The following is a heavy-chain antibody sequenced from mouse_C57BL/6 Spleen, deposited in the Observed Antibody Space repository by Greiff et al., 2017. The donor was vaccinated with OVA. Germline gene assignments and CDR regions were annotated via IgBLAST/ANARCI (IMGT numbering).Heavy chain of an antibody. V-gene: IGHV1-72*01. D-gene: IGHD1-1*01. CDR2: IDPNSGGT. CDR3: ARYGVYYYGSSSLYYFDY. CDR1: GYTFTSYW. Sequence: VKLQQPGAELVKPGASVKLSCKASGYTFTSYWMHWVKQRPGRGLEWIGRIDPNSGGTKYNEKFKSKATLTVDKPSSTAYMQLSSLTSEDSAVDYCARYGVYYYGSSSLYYFDYWGQGTTLTVSS. J-gene: IGHJ2*01.